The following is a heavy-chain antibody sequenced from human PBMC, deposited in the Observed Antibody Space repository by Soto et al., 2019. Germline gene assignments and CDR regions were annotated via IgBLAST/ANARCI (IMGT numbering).Heavy chain of an antibody. V-gene: IGHV3-13*04. CDR1: GFTFSSYD. CDR2: IGTAGDT. J-gene: IGHJ4*02. CDR3: ARGVTMVRGVIIHYFDY. D-gene: IGHD3-10*01. Sequence: EVQLVESGGGLVQPGGSLRLSCAASGFTFSSYDMHWVRQATGKGLEWVSAIGTAGDTYYPGSVKGRFTISRENAKNSVYLQLDSLRAGHTAVYYCARGVTMVRGVIIHYFDYWGPGTLVTVSS.